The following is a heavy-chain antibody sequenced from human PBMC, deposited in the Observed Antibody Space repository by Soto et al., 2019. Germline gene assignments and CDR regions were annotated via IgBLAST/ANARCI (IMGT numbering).Heavy chain of an antibody. J-gene: IGHJ4*02. CDR3: ARTRCRRSGCLPNFDF. Sequence: QVQLQQWGAGLLKPSETLSLTCAVYGGSFSGYYWSWIRQSAGKGLEWIAEINDSGSTNYNPSLKRRVTISAYTSKNQVSLRLSSLTAADTAVYYCARTRCRRSGCLPNFDFWGPGTLVTVSS. CDR1: GGSFSGYY. V-gene: IGHV4-34*01. CDR2: INDSGST. D-gene: IGHD2-15*01.